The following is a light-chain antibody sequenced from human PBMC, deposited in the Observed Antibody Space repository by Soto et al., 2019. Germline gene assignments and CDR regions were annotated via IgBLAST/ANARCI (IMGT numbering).Light chain of an antibody. V-gene: IGKV3-15*01. Sequence: EIVMTQSPATLSVSPGEIATLSCRASQSVSNNLAWYQQKPGQAPRLLVYGASTRATGLPARFTGSGSGTELTLTISRLQSEDFAVYYCQQYNNWPPYTLGQGTKMEIK. CDR1: QSVSNN. CDR2: GAS. J-gene: IGKJ2*01. CDR3: QQYNNWPPYT.